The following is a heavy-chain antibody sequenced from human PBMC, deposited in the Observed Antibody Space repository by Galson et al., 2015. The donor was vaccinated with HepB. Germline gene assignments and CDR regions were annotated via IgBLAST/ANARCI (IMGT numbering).Heavy chain of an antibody. J-gene: IGHJ6*03. V-gene: IGHV3-11*06. D-gene: IGHD3-3*01. Sequence: SLRLSCAASGFTFSDYYMSWIRQAPGKGLEWVSYISSSSSYTNYADSVKGRFTISRDNAKNSLYLQMNSLRAEDTAVYYCARDLTIFGVVTYYMGVWGKGTTVTVSS. CDR3: ARDLTIFGVVTYYMGV. CDR2: ISSSSSYT. CDR1: GFTFSDYY.